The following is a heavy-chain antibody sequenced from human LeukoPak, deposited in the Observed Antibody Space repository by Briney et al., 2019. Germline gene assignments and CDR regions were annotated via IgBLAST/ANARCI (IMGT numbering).Heavy chain of an antibody. Sequence: GGSLRLSCAASGFTFNDYDMHWVRQAPGKGLEWVSFITGSGVTTSYADSVKGRFTISRDSAKHSLFLQMNSLRAEDMAVYYCARPTSSGSINSWGQGTLVTVSS. J-gene: IGHJ4*02. D-gene: IGHD6-19*01. CDR2: ITGSGVTT. V-gene: IGHV3-48*01. CDR3: ARPTSSGSINS. CDR1: GFTFNDYD.